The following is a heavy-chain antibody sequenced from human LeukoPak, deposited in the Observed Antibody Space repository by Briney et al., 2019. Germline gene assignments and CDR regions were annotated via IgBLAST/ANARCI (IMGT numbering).Heavy chain of an antibody. V-gene: IGHV1-2*02. J-gene: IGHJ4*02. CDR3: AREPRYYDSSGYPFDC. CDR1: GYTFTGYY. Sequence: GASVKVSCKASGYTFTGYYMHWVRQAPGQGLEWMGWINPNSGGTNYAQKFQGRVTMTRDTSISTAYMELSRLRSDDTAVYYCAREPRYYDSSGYPFDCWGQGTLVTVSS. CDR2: INPNSGGT. D-gene: IGHD3-22*01.